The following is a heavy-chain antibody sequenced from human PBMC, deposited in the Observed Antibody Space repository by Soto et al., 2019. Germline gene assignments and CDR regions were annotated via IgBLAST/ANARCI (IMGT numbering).Heavy chain of an antibody. J-gene: IGHJ6*02. Sequence: ASETLSLTCAVYGGSFSGYYWSWIRQPPGKGLEWIGEINHSGSTNYNPSLKSRVTISVDTSKNQFSLKLSSVTAADTAVYYCARARGVWYYYGMDVWGQGTTVTVSS. CDR2: INHSGST. CDR3: ARARGVWYYYGMDV. CDR1: GGSFSGYY. V-gene: IGHV4-34*01. D-gene: IGHD3-10*01.